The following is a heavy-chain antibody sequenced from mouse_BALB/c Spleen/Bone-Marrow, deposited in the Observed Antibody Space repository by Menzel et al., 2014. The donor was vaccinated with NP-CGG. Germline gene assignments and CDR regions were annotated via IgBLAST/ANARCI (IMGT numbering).Heavy chain of an antibody. J-gene: IGHJ4*01. CDR3: PRGYYGSTYYYAMDY. CDR2: INPSNVDI. V-gene: IGHV1S81*02. D-gene: IGHD1-1*01. Sequence: VQGVESGAELVKPGASVKLSCKASGYTFTSYYMFWVKQRPGQGLEWIGEINPSNVDINFNEKFKSKATLTVDKSSNTAYMQLSSLTSEDSAVYYCPRGYYGSTYYYAMDYWGQGTSVTVSS. CDR1: GYTFTSYY.